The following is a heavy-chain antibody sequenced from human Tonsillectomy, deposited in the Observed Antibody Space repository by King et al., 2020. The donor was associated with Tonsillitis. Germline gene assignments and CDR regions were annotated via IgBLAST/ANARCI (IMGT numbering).Heavy chain of an antibody. Sequence: QLQLQESGSGLVKPSQTLSLTCAVSGDSISSGAHSWSWIRQPPGKGLEWIGYIYDTGSTYYNPSLKSRVTISLDGSKNQFSLELTSVTAADTALYYCARGATWNGGVPPWFDTWGQGILVTVSS. V-gene: IGHV4-30-2*01. CDR2: IYDTGST. CDR3: ARGATWNGGVPPWFDT. J-gene: IGHJ5*02. D-gene: IGHD1-1*01. CDR1: GDSISSGAHS.